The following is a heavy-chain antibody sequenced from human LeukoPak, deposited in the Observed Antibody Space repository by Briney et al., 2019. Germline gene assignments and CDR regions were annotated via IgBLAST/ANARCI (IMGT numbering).Heavy chain of an antibody. Sequence: GGSLRLSCAASGFSFSSCAMSWVRQAPGKGPQWVSGVSDGGNSTYYADSVKRRFTISSDKSNNTLYLQMNSLRAEDTAVYYCAKDMGGGDCYFAYWGQGTLVTVSS. CDR2: VSDGGNST. CDR3: AKDMGGGDCYFAY. D-gene: IGHD2-21*02. J-gene: IGHJ4*02. V-gene: IGHV3-23*01. CDR1: GFSFSSCA.